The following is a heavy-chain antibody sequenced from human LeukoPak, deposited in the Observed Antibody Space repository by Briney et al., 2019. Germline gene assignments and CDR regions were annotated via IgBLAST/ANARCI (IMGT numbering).Heavy chain of an antibody. Sequence: GESLKISCKGSGYSFTSYWIGWVRQMPGKGLEWMGIIYPGDSDTRYSPSFQGQVTISADKSISTAYLQRSSLKASDTAMYCCATSTVVVAAPGNFDYWGQGTLVTVSS. CDR2: IYPGDSDT. CDR3: ATSTVVVAAPGNFDY. CDR1: GYSFTSYW. J-gene: IGHJ4*02. V-gene: IGHV5-51*01. D-gene: IGHD2-15*01.